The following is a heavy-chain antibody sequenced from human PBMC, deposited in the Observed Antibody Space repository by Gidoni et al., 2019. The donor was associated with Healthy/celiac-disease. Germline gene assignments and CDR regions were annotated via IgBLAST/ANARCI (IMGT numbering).Heavy chain of an antibody. D-gene: IGHD3-16*02. CDR3: AKDTDLGELSGSFDY. CDR2: ISWNSGSI. V-gene: IGHV3-9*03. J-gene: IGHJ4*02. CDR1: GFTFDDYA. Sequence: EVQLVESGGGLVQPGRSLRLSCAASGFTFDDYAMHWVRQAPGKGLEWVSGISWNSGSIGYADSVKGRFTISRDNAKNSLYLQMNSLRAEDMALYYCAKDTDLGELSGSFDYWGQGTLVTVSS.